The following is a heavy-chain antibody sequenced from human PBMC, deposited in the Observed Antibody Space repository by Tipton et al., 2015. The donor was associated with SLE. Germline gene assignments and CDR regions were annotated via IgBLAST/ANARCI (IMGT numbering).Heavy chain of an antibody. CDR1: GFTVSSNY. Sequence: SLRLSCAASGFTVSSNYMSWVRQAPGKGLEWVSVIYTGGSTYYADSVKDRFTISRDNSKNTLYLQMNSLRVDDTAVYYCARDIGGCSGGSCHLDWGQGTLVTVSS. CDR3: ARDIGGCSGGSCHLD. D-gene: IGHD2-15*01. J-gene: IGHJ4*02. CDR2: IYTGGST. V-gene: IGHV3-66*01.